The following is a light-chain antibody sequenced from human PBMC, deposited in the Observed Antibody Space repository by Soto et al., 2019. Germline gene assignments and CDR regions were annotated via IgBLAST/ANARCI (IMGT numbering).Light chain of an antibody. CDR2: EAF. V-gene: IGKV3-11*01. Sequence: EIVLTQSPATLSLSPGERATLSCRASQCVSSYVAWYQQKPGQAPRLLIYEAFNRATGIPARFSGSGSGTDFTLTISSLEPEDFAVYYSQQRSNWPPYTFGQGTKLEIK. CDR1: QCVSSY. J-gene: IGKJ2*01. CDR3: QQRSNWPPYT.